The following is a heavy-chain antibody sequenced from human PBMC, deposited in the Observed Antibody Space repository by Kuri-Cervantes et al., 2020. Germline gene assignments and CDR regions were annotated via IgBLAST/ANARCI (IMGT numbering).Heavy chain of an antibody. CDR2: IYYSGST. J-gene: IGHJ2*01. Sequence: SETLSLTYSVSGGSISSSSYYWGLIRQPPGKGLEWIGSIYYSGSTDYNASLKSRVTIPVDTSKNEFPLKLSSVTAADTAVNYCARGLFYGDYDRVSVKLYFDLWGRGTLVTVSS. CDR1: GGSISSSSYY. V-gene: IGHV4-39*06. CDR3: ARGLFYGDYDRVSVKLYFDL. D-gene: IGHD4-17*01.